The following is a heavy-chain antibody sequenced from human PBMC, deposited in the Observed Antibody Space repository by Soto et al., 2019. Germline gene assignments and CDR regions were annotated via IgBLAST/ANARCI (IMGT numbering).Heavy chain of an antibody. Sequence: EVQLLESGGGLVQPGGSLRLSCAASGFTFSSYAMTWVRQAPVNGLEWVSTISNSGGNTYYADSVKGRFTISRDNXXNTMYLQMNSLRVEDTAVYYCAKPREVAGRGKFDYWGQGTLVTVSS. J-gene: IGHJ4*02. CDR3: AKPREVAGRGKFDY. D-gene: IGHD6-19*01. CDR1: GFTFSSYA. CDR2: ISNSGGNT. V-gene: IGHV3-23*01.